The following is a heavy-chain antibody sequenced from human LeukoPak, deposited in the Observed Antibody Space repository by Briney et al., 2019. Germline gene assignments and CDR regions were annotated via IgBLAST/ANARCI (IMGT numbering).Heavy chain of an antibody. CDR3: TSGSYDRGDPFDY. CDR2: IRSKAYGGTT. CDR1: GFTFGDYV. D-gene: IGHD1-26*01. V-gene: IGHV3-49*03. Sequence: PGGSLRLSCTASGFTFGDYVMSWFRQAPGKGLEWVGFIRSKAYGGTTEYAASVKGRFTISRDDSKSIAYLQMNSLKTEDTAVYYCTSGSYDRGDPFDYWGQGTLVTVSS. J-gene: IGHJ4*02.